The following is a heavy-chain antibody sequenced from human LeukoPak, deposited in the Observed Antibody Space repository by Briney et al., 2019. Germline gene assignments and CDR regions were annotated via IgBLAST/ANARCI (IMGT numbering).Heavy chain of an antibody. J-gene: IGHJ5*02. CDR2: IYTSGST. V-gene: IGHV4-4*07. CDR3: ARVLLSNYDFWSGYSNWFDP. CDR1: GGSISSYY. Sequence: SETLSLTCTVSGGSISSYYWSWIRRPAGKGLEWIGRIYTSGSTNYNPSLKSRVTMSVDTSKNQFSLKLSSVTAADTAVYYCARVLLSNYDFWSGYSNWFDPWGQGTLVTVSS. D-gene: IGHD3-3*01.